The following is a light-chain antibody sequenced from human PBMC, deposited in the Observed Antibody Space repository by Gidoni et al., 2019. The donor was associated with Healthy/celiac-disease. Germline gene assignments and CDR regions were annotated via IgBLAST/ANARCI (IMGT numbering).Light chain of an antibody. CDR3: QQRSNWPPLT. J-gene: IGKJ4*01. V-gene: IGKV3-11*01. Sequence: EIVLTQSPATLSLSPGERATLSCRASQSVSSYLAWYQQKPGQAPRLLIYDASTRATGIPAMFSGSGSGTEFTITISSLEPEDFAVYYCQQRSNWPPLTFGGGTKVEIK. CDR1: QSVSSY. CDR2: DAS.